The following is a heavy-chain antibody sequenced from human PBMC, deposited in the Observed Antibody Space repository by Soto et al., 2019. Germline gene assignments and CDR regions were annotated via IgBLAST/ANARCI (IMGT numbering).Heavy chain of an antibody. D-gene: IGHD6-6*01. V-gene: IGHV3-33*01. J-gene: IGHJ4*02. CDR3: ARVGGGYSSSSGIDY. CDR1: GFTFSSYG. CDR2: IWYDGSNK. Sequence: GGSLRLSCAASGFTFSSYGMHWVRQAPGKGLEWVAVIWYDGSNKYYADSVKGRFTISRDNSKNTLYLQMNSLRAEDTAVYYCARVGGGYSSSSGIDYWGQGTLVTVSS.